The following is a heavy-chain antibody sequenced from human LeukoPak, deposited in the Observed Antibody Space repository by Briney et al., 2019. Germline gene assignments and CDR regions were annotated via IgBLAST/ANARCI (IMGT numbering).Heavy chain of an antibody. V-gene: IGHV1-8*01. Sequence: ASVKVSCKASEYIFNIYDINWVRQATGQGLEWMGWMNPDSGNTGFAQKFQGRVTMTRNTSITTAYMELSSLRSEDTAVYYCAVHLPGDYLDRWGQGTLVTVSS. J-gene: IGHJ4*02. CDR1: EYIFNIYD. CDR2: MNPDSGNT. CDR3: AVHLPGDYLDR.